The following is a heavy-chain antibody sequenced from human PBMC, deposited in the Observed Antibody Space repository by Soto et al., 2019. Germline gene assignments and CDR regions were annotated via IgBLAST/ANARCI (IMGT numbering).Heavy chain of an antibody. J-gene: IGHJ3*02. D-gene: IGHD2-2*01. CDR2: INAGNGNT. CDR3: TTAIADDAFDI. CDR1: GYTFTSYA. Sequence: GASVKVSCKASGYTFTSYAMHWVCQAPGQRLEWMGWINAGNGNTKYSQKFQGRVTITRDTSANTAYMELSSLRSEDTAVYYCTTAIADDAFDIWGRGTMVTVSS. V-gene: IGHV1-3*01.